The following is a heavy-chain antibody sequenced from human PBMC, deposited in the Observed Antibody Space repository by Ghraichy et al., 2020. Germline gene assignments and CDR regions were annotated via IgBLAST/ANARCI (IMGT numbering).Heavy chain of an antibody. Sequence: GVSLRLSCVGSGFPFSAYGMNWVRQSPGKGLEWLSYITSSSRTIFYADSVKGRFTISRDNAQNSLYLQMNSLRDDDTAVYYCARGSGVVRFFYYAGMDVWGQGTTVTVSS. V-gene: IGHV3-48*02. D-gene: IGHD3-3*01. CDR2: ITSSSRTI. CDR3: ARGSGVVRFFYYAGMDV. CDR1: GFPFSAYG. J-gene: IGHJ6*02.